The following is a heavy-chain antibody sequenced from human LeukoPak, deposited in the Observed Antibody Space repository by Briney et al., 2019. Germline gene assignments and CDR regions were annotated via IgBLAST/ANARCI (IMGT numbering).Heavy chain of an antibody. CDR1: GGSFSGYY. J-gene: IGHJ5*02. Sequence: SETLSLTCAVYGGSFSGYYWSWIRQPPGKGLEWIGEINHSGSTNYNPSLKSRVTISVDKSKNQFSLKLSSVTAADTAVYYCARGRFLEWLYKYNWFDPWGQGTLVTVSS. CDR3: ARGRFLEWLYKYNWFDP. D-gene: IGHD3-3*01. CDR2: INHSGST. V-gene: IGHV4-34*01.